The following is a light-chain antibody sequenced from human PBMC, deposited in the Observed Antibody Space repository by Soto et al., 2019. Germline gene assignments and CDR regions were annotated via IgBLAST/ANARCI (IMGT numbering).Light chain of an antibody. V-gene: IGKV3-20*01. CDR3: QQYGSSPLT. CDR2: DVS. J-gene: IGKJ4*01. Sequence: EIVLTQSPATLSLSPGERGTLSCRTSESVTNYLAWYQQKPGQAPRLLVYDVSNRATGTPARFSGGGSGTDFTLTVSRLEPEDFALYYCQQYGSSPLTFGGGTKVDI. CDR1: ESVTNY.